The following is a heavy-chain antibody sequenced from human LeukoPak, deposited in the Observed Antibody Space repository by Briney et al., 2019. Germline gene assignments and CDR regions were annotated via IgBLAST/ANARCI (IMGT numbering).Heavy chain of an antibody. CDR3: AKVSALYLVDY. V-gene: IGHV3-23*01. CDR2: ITSGGGT. D-gene: IGHD3-16*01. Sequence: PGGSLRLSCAASGFTVSSDAMNWVRQAPGKGLEWVSAITSGGGTYYADSVKGRFTISRDNSKNTIYLQMSSLRAEDTALYYCAKVSALYLVDYWGQGTLVTVSS. J-gene: IGHJ4*02. CDR1: GFTVSSDA.